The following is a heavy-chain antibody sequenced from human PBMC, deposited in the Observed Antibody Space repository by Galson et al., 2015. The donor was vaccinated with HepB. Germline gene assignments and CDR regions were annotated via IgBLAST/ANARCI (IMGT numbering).Heavy chain of an antibody. CDR2: IGAFDGNT. J-gene: IGHJ4*02. D-gene: IGHD3-9*01. CDR3: ARLVKGIMRGSTLYYFDY. CDR1: GYIFSHYG. V-gene: IGHV1-18*01. Sequence: SVKVSCKASGYIFSHYGITWLRQAPGQGLEWMGWIGAFDGNTRSAQKFQGRVTMTTDTSTSTAYVDLRSLRADDTAVYYCARLVKGIMRGSTLYYFDYWGPGTLLTVSS.